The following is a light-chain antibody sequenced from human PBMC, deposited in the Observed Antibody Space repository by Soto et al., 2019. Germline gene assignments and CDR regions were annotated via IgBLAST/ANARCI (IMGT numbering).Light chain of an antibody. Sequence: DIQMTQSPSTLSASVGDRVTITCRASQSVSSWLAWFQQKPGKAPKLLIYKASSLQSGVSSRFSGGGSGTEFTLTISSLQPDDFATYYCQQYNSYSWTFGQGTKVDIK. CDR2: KAS. V-gene: IGKV1-5*03. CDR3: QQYNSYSWT. J-gene: IGKJ1*01. CDR1: QSVSSW.